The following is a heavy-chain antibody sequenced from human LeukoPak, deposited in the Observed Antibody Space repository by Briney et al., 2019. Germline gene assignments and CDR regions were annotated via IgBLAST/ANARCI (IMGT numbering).Heavy chain of an antibody. Sequence: PGGSLILSCAASGFTFSSYAMSWVRQAPGKGLEWVSAISGSGGSTYYADSVKGRFTISRDNSKNTLYLQMNSLRAEDTAVYYCAKSYCSSTSCYAHFDYWGQGTLVTVSS. CDR3: AKSYCSSTSCYAHFDY. CDR2: ISGSGGST. CDR1: GFTFSSYA. D-gene: IGHD2-2*01. J-gene: IGHJ4*02. V-gene: IGHV3-23*01.